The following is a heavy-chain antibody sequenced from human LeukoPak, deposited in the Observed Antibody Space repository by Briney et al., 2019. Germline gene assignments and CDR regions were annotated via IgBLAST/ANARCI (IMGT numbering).Heavy chain of an antibody. V-gene: IGHV1-18*01. Sequence: GASVKVSCKASGYTFTSYGISWVRQAPGQGLEWMGWISAYNGNTNYAQKLQGRVTMTTDTSTSTAYMELRSLSSDDTAVYYCAIAPGGYYYGMDVWGQGTTVTVSS. CDR1: GYTFTSYG. CDR3: AIAPGGYYYGMDV. J-gene: IGHJ6*02. D-gene: IGHD3-10*01. CDR2: ISAYNGNT.